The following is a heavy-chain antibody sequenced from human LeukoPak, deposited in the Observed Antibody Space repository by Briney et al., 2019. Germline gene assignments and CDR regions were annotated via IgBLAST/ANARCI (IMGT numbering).Heavy chain of an antibody. J-gene: IGHJ4*02. Sequence: GEGPQSSCEGSGYGFTSYWIGWGRRMPGEGGEGRGIIYPGDSDTRYSPSLQGQVTISADKSISTAYLQWSSLKASDTAMYYCARHPNGFLYYFDYWGQGTLVTVSS. CDR1: GYGFTSYW. V-gene: IGHV5-51*01. CDR2: IYPGDSDT. CDR3: ARHPNGFLYYFDY. D-gene: IGHD2-8*01.